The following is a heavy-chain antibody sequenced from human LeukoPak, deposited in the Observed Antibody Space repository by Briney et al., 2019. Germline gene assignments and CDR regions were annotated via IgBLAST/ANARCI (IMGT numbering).Heavy chain of an antibody. CDR2: INHSGST. CDR1: GGSISSGSYY. V-gene: IGHV4-61*10. D-gene: IGHD3-16*01. J-gene: IGHJ4*02. Sequence: PSETLSLTCTVSGGSISSGSYYWSWIRQPAGKGLEWIGEINHSGSTNYNPSLKSRVTISVDTSKNQFSLKLSSVTAADTAVYYCARGRLGGYPDYWGQGTLVTVSS. CDR3: ARGRLGGYPDY.